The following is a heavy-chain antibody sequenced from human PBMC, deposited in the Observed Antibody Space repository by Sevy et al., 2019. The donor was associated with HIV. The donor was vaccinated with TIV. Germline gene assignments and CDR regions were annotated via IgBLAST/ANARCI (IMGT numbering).Heavy chain of an antibody. CDR2: ISGSGGST. CDR1: GFTFSSYA. J-gene: IGHJ4*02. V-gene: IGHV3-23*01. Sequence: GGSLRLSCAASGFTFSSYAMSWVRQAPGKGLEWVSAISGSGGSTYYADSVKGRFTISRDNSKNTLYLQTNSLRAEDTAVYYCAKEDFWSGYYRYRSYFDYWGQGTLVTVSS. CDR3: AKEDFWSGYYRYRSYFDY. D-gene: IGHD3-3*01.